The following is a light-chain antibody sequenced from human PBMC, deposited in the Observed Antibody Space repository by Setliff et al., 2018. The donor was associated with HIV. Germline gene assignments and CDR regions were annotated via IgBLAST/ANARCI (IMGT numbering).Light chain of an antibody. CDR1: SNDVGGYYY. Sequence: LTQPASVCGSPGQSITISCTGTSNDVGGYYYVSWYQQDPGKAPKLMIYDVSNRPSGVSNRFSGSKSGNTASLTISGLLAEDEADYYCSSYTSSFTYVFGTGTKVTVL. CDR2: DVS. CDR3: SSYTSSFTYV. J-gene: IGLJ1*01. V-gene: IGLV2-14*03.